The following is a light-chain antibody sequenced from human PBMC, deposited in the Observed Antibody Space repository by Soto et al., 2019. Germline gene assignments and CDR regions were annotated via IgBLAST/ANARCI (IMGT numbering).Light chain of an antibody. Sequence: QLTQSPSSLSASVGDRVTITCRASQDVSRYLAWYQQKAGKAPKLLIYGASTLQSGVPSRFSGFGSRTEFTLTISSLHPEDFATYHCQQLQRTPFTFGPGTTVDV. J-gene: IGKJ3*01. V-gene: IGKV1-9*01. CDR2: GAS. CDR3: QQLQRTPFT. CDR1: QDVSRY.